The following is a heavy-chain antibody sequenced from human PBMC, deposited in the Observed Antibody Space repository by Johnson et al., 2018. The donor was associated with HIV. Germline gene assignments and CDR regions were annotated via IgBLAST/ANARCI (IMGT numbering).Heavy chain of an antibody. CDR2: SNSDGSSI. V-gene: IGHV3-74*01. CDR3: AGERYVSVTGCCASAFDI. J-gene: IGHJ3*02. CDR1: GFTFSSYW. D-gene: IGHD2-2*01. Sequence: VQLVESGGGLVQPGGSLRLSCAASGFTFSSYWMHWVRQAPGKGLVWVSRSNSDGSSISYADSVKGRFTISRDNAKNTLYLQMNSLLAEDTAVYYCAGERYVSVTGCCASAFDIWGQGTMVTVSS.